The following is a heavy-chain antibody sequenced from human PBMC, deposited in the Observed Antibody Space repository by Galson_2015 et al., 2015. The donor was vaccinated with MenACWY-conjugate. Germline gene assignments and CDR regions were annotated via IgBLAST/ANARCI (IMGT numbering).Heavy chain of an antibody. D-gene: IGHD3-10*01. CDR1: GGSFSGYY. Sequence: SETLSLTCAVYGGSFSGYYWSWIRQPPGKGLEWIGEINHSGSTYYNPSLKSRVTISVDTSKNQFSLKLSSVTAADTAVYYCARAMRITMVRGVVGYYGMDVWGQGTTVTVSS. CDR3: ARAMRITMVRGVVGYYGMDV. CDR2: INHSGST. J-gene: IGHJ6*02. V-gene: IGHV4-34*01.